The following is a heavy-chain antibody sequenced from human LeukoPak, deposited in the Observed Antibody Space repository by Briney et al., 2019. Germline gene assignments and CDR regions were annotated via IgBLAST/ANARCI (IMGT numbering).Heavy chain of an antibody. D-gene: IGHD6-13*01. V-gene: IGHV1-69*13. CDR1: GGTFSSYA. CDR2: IIPIFGTA. J-gene: IGHJ4*02. CDR3: ARGEAAAGTFDY. Sequence: SVKVSCKASGGTFSSYAISWVRQAPGQGLEWMGGIIPIFGTANYAQKFQGRVTITADESTSTAYMELSSLRSEDTAVYYCARGEAAAGTFDYWGQGTLVTVSS.